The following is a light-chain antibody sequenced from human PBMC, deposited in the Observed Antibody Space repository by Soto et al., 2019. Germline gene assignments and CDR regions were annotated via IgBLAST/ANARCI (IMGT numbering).Light chain of an antibody. Sequence: DIPLTQSPSFLSASEGDRVTITCRASQGISSYLAWYQQKPGKAPKLLIYAASTLQSGVPSRFSGSGSGTEFTLTISSLQPEDFATYYCQQLNSYPFTFGGGTKVEIK. CDR2: AAS. J-gene: IGKJ4*01. CDR1: QGISSY. CDR3: QQLNSYPFT. V-gene: IGKV1-9*01.